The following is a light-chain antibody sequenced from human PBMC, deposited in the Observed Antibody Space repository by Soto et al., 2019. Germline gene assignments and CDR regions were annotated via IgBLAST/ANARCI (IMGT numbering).Light chain of an antibody. J-gene: IGLJ1*01. V-gene: IGLV2-14*03. CDR3: CAYSTSGTHV. CDR2: DVN. Sequence: SAPNPPAPLSGSPGPSITFSFTGTSTDVGSYDYVSWHQQHPGKAPKLIIYDVNNRPSGVPSRFSGSKSGNTASLIISGLQTEDEADYYCCAYSTSGTHVFGSGTKVTVL. CDR1: STDVGSYDY.